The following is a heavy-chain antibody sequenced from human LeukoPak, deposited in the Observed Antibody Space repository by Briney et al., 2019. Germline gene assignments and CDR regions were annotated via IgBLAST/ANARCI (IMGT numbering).Heavy chain of an antibody. CDR1: GFSFNNYG. J-gene: IGHJ5*02. CDR2: ISNEGSYK. CDR3: AKDVAGAATGGWFDP. D-gene: IGHD2-15*01. V-gene: IGHV3-30*18. Sequence: GRSLRLSCTASGFSFNNYGMHWVRQAPGKGLEWVAGISNEGSYKFYADSVKGRITISRDNSKNTLYLQMNSLRPEDAAFYYCAKDVAGAATGGWFDPWGQGTLVTVSS.